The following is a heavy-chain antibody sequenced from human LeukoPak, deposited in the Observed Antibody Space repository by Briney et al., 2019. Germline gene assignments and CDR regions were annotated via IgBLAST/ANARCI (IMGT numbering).Heavy chain of an antibody. CDR2: INQDGGAI. D-gene: IGHD1-26*01. V-gene: IGHV3-7*01. CDR1: GFPFMKTL. J-gene: IGHJ6*02. CDR3: ATYVKWAAGDV. Sequence: GGALRLSCIGSGFPFMKTLVMWGRQAPGEGVGGVANINQDGGAISYVDSVKGRFTISRDNAKNSLFLQMNSLRAEDTAIYYCATYVKWAAGDVWGQGTTVSVSS.